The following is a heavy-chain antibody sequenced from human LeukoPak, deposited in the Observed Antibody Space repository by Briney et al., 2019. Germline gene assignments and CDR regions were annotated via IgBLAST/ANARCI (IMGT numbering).Heavy chain of an antibody. Sequence: SETLSLTCTVSGGSISSGGYYWSWVRQHPEKGLEWIGYIYYSGTAYYNPSLKSRVTMSVDTSKNQFSLKLDSVTAADTAVYYCARFSNDHGVKFYYWGQGTLVTVSS. V-gene: IGHV4-31*03. CDR1: GGSISSGGYY. D-gene: IGHD4-17*01. J-gene: IGHJ4*02. CDR2: IYYSGTA. CDR3: ARFSNDHGVKFYY.